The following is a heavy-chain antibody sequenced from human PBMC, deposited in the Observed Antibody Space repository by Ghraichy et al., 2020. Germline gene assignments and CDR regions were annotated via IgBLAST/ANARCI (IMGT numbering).Heavy chain of an antibody. Sequence: GESLNISCAASGFTFSSYGMHWVRQAPGKGLEWVAVISYDGSNKYYADSVKGRFTISRDNSKNTLYLQMNSLRAEDTAVYYCAKDLRYSSGPRFDYWGQGTLVTVSS. D-gene: IGHD6-19*01. V-gene: IGHV3-30*18. CDR2: ISYDGSNK. CDR3: AKDLRYSSGPRFDY. J-gene: IGHJ4*02. CDR1: GFTFSSYG.